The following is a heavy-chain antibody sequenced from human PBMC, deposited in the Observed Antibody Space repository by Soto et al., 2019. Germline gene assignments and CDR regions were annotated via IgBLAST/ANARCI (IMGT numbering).Heavy chain of an antibody. CDR3: ARALFGSSGWYNYYYYYGMDV. Sequence: SAYYWNLIRQPPGKGLEWIGEIDHSGGTSYNPSLKSRVTISVDTSKNQFSLSLNSVTAADTAVYYCARALFGSSGWYNYYYYYGMDVWGQGTTVTGSS. D-gene: IGHD6-19*01. V-gene: IGHV4-34*01. CDR2: IDHSGGT. CDR1: SAYY. J-gene: IGHJ6*02.